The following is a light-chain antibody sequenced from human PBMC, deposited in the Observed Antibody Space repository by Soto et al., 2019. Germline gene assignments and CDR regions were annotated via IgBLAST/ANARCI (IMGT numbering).Light chain of an antibody. CDR2: GAS. V-gene: IGKV3-15*01. CDR1: QSIGTN. CDR3: QRYHDWPPERT. J-gene: IGKJ1*01. Sequence: VMTQSPVTLSVSPGERATLSCRASQSIGTNLAWYQQKPGQAPRLLIYGASTRATGVPARFSGSGSGTEFTLTISSLQSEDFAVYYCQRYHDWPPERTFGQGTKVDIK.